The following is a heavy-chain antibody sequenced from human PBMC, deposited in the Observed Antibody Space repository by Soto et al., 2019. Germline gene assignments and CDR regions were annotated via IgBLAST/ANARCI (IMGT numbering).Heavy chain of an antibody. J-gene: IGHJ5*02. Sequence: SVKVSCKASGGTFSSYAISWVRQAPGQGLEWMGGIIPIFGTANYAQKFQGRVTITADEPTSTAYMELSSLRSEDTAVYYCARESVVVVPAASYNWFDPWGQGTLVTVSS. D-gene: IGHD2-2*01. CDR2: IIPIFGTA. V-gene: IGHV1-69*13. CDR1: GGTFSSYA. CDR3: ARESVVVVPAASYNWFDP.